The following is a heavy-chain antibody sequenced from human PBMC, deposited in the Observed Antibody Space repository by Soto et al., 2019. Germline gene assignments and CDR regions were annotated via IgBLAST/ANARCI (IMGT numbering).Heavy chain of an antibody. CDR3: ARGGRYYYYGMDV. CDR2: INPSGGST. J-gene: IGHJ6*02. Sequence: ASVKVSCKASGYTFTSYGISWVRQAPGQGLEWMGIINPSGGSTSYAQKFQGRVTMTRDTSTSTVYMELSSLRSEDTAVYYCARGGRYYYYGMDVWGQGTTVTVS. V-gene: IGHV1-46*01. CDR1: GYTFTSYG.